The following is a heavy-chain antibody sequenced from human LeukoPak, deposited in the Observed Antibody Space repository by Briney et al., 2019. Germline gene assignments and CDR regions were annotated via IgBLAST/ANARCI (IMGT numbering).Heavy chain of an antibody. CDR3: ARGGRLTWDY. D-gene: IGHD1-26*01. CDR2: ISTSVTT. Sequence: LSETLSLTCTVSGGSISSYYWSWIRQPAGKGLEWIGRISTSVTTTYNPSLKSRVTMSVDTSKNQFSLKLSPVTAAQTAVYYCARGGRLTWDYWGQGTLVTVSS. V-gene: IGHV4-4*07. J-gene: IGHJ4*02. CDR1: GGSISSYY.